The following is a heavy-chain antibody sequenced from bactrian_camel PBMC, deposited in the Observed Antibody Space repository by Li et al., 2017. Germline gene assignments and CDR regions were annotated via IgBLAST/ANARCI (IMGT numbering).Heavy chain of an antibody. D-gene: IGHD2*01. CDR1: RVTYSPYC. V-gene: IGHV3S40*01. J-gene: IGHJ6*01. CDR2: IATGSGNT. CDR3: AARGPYCYTKLSVRDFTY. Sequence: VQLVESGGGSVQDGGSLRLSCAASRVTYSPYCMAWFRQAPGKEREEVARIATGSGNTYYADSVKGRSTISQDNAKNTVYLQMNSLKPEDTAMYYCAARGPYCYTKLSVRDFTYWGQGTQVTVS.